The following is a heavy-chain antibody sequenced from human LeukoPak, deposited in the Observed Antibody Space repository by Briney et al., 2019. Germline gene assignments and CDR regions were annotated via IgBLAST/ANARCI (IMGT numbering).Heavy chain of an antibody. J-gene: IGHJ4*02. Sequence: GGSLRLSCAASGFSFSNYAMSWARQAPGKGLEWVSAISGSGGSTYYADSVKGRFTISRDNSKNTLYLQMNSLRAEDTAVYYCAKDPLLYCSSASCYVDYWGQGALVTVSS. CDR2: ISGSGGST. V-gene: IGHV3-23*01. CDR1: GFSFSNYA. CDR3: AKDPLLYCSSASCYVDY. D-gene: IGHD2-2*01.